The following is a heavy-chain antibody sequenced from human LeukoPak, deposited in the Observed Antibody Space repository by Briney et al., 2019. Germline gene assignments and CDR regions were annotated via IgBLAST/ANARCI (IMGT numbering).Heavy chain of an antibody. V-gene: IGHV1-18*01. J-gene: IGHJ5*02. CDR3: AREGAYCSGGSCRGYNWFDP. CDR1: GYTFTSYG. D-gene: IGHD2-15*01. Sequence: ASVKVSCKASGYTFTSYGISWVRQAPGQGLEWMGWISAYNGNTNYAQKLQGRVTMTTDTSTSTAYMELRSLRSDDTAVYYCAREGAYCSGGSCRGYNWFDPWGQGTLVTVSS. CDR2: ISAYNGNT.